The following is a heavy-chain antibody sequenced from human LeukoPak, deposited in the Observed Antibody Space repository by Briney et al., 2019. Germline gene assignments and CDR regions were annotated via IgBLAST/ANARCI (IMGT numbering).Heavy chain of an antibody. Sequence: SGPTLVKPTQTLTLACTFSGFSLSTRGVGVGWIRQPPGKALEWLALIYWDDDKRYSPSLKSRLTITKDTSKNQVVLTMTNMDPVDTATYYCAHRPSLTVLEPWGQGTLVTVSS. CDR2: IYWDDDK. D-gene: IGHD4-17*01. J-gene: IGHJ5*02. V-gene: IGHV2-5*02. CDR1: GFSLSTRGVG. CDR3: AHRPSLTVLEP.